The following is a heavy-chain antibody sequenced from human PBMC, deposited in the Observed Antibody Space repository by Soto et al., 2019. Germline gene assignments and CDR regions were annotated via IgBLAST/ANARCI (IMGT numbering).Heavy chain of an antibody. J-gene: IGHJ4*02. CDR3: ARARMALTQSYFDI. V-gene: IGHV4-59*01. CDR1: GGSISNFY. Sequence: SGTLSLTCTASGGSISNFYWSWIRQPKGKGLEWSGYISSSGNTNYSPALKSRVSISVDTSKNQFSLNLTSVTAADTAVYYCARARMALTQSYFDIWGQGPPLTVSS. D-gene: IGHD2-8*01. CDR2: ISSSGNT.